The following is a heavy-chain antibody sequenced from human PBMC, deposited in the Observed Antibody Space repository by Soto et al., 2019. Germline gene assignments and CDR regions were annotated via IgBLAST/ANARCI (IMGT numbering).Heavy chain of an antibody. CDR2: IIPILGIA. D-gene: IGHD2-2*01. Sequence: QVQLVQSGAEVKKPGSSVKVSCKASGGTFSSYTISWVRQAPGQGLEWMGRIIPILGIANYAQKFQGRVTITADKSTSTAYMELSSLRSEDTAVYYCARTDCSSTSCYDGYFDYWGQGTLVTVSS. J-gene: IGHJ4*02. V-gene: IGHV1-69*02. CDR3: ARTDCSSTSCYDGYFDY. CDR1: GGTFSSYT.